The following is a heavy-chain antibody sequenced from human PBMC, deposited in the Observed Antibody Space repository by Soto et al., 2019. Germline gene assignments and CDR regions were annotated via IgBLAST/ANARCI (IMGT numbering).Heavy chain of an antibody. Sequence: SETLSLTCAVYGGSFSGYYWSWIRQPPGKGLEWIGEINHSGSTNYNPSLKSRVTISVDTSKNQFSLKLSSVTAADTAVYYCARGVGLRGYYYYYGMDVWGQGTTVTVSS. V-gene: IGHV4-34*01. CDR2: INHSGST. D-gene: IGHD4-17*01. J-gene: IGHJ6*02. CDR3: ARGVGLRGYYYYYGMDV. CDR1: GGSFSGYY.